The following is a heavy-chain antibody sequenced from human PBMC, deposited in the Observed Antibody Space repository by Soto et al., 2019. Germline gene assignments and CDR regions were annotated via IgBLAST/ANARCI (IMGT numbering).Heavy chain of an antibody. J-gene: IGHJ5*02. CDR3: ARGYYYDSSGDTNWFDP. CDR1: GGSISSYY. Sequence: SETLSLTCTVSGGSISSYYWSWIRQPPGKGLEWIGYIYYSGSTNYNPSLKSRVTISVDTSKNQFSLKLSSVTAADTAVYYCARGYYYDSSGDTNWFDPWGQGTLVTVSS. CDR2: IYYSGST. D-gene: IGHD3-22*01. V-gene: IGHV4-59*01.